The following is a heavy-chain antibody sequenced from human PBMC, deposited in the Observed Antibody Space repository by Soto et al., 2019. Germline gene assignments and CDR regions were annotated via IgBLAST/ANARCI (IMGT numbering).Heavy chain of an antibody. CDR3: AGASDSSSWFPARYYYYGMDV. V-gene: IGHV3-33*01. Sequence: GGSLRLSCAASGFTFSSYGMHWVRQAPGKGLEWVAVIWYDGSNKYYADSVKGRFTISRDNSKNTLYLQMNSLRAEDTAVYYCAGASDSSSWFPARYYYYGMDVWGQGTTVTVSS. CDR1: GFTFSSYG. CDR2: IWYDGSNK. D-gene: IGHD6-13*01. J-gene: IGHJ6*02.